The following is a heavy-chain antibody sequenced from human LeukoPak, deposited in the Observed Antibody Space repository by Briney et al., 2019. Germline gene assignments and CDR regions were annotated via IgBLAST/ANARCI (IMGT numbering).Heavy chain of an antibody. Sequence: PGGSLRLSCAASGFTFSSYDMHWVRQPTGKGLEWVSAIGTAGDTYYPGSVKGRFTISRENAKNSLYLQMNSLRAGDTAVYYCARVRKYSGYYSWYFDLWGRGTLVTVSS. CDR1: GFTFSSYD. J-gene: IGHJ2*01. V-gene: IGHV3-13*01. CDR2: IGTAGDT. CDR3: ARVRKYSGYYSWYFDL. D-gene: IGHD5-12*01.